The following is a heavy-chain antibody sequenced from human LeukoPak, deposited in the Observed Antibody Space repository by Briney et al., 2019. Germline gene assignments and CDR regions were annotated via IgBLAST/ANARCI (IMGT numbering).Heavy chain of an antibody. CDR2: ISSSSSYI. D-gene: IGHD1-1*01. CDR1: GFTFSSYS. V-gene: IGHV3-21*01. CDR3: VRVVPETGTLDY. Sequence: PGGSLRLSCAASGFTFSSYSMNWVRQAPGKGLEWVSSISSSSSYIYYADSVKGRFTISRDNAKNSLYLQMNSLRAEDTAVYYCVRVVPETGTLDYWGQGALVTVSS. J-gene: IGHJ4*02.